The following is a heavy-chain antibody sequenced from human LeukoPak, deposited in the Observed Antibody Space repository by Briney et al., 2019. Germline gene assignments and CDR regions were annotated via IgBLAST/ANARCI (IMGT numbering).Heavy chain of an antibody. V-gene: IGHV3-64D*06. J-gene: IGHJ4*02. CDR2: ISSNGGST. CDR3: VKDGSGSYYTYYFDY. CDR1: GFTFSRYA. D-gene: IGHD3-10*01. Sequence: PGGSLRLSCSASGFTFSRYAMHWVRQAPGKGLEYVSAISSNGGSTYYADSVKGRFTISRDNSKNTLYLQMSSLRAGDTAVYYCVKDGSGSYYTYYFDYWGQRTLVTVSS.